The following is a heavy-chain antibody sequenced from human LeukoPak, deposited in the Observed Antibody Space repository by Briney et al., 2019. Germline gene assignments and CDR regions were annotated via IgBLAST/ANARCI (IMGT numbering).Heavy chain of an antibody. J-gene: IGHJ3*02. V-gene: IGHV4-4*07. D-gene: IGHD1-26*01. Sequence: SETLSLTCIVSGDFTSGDYWNWIRQPAGKGLEWIGRIYPSGNTYYNPSLSLRSRVTMSIATATNRFSLKVTSVTAADTAVYYCARDRGRYSGSYFSREGIAFDIWGQGTMVTVSS. CDR2: IYPSGNT. CDR3: ARDRGRYSGSYFSREGIAFDI. CDR1: GDFTSGDY.